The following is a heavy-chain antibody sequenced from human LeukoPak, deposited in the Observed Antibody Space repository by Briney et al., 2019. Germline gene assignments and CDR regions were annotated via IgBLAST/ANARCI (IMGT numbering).Heavy chain of an antibody. D-gene: IGHD1-26*01. CDR1: GFIFSSYA. CDR3: AKDRGGIVGATTQY. Sequence: PGRSLRLSCAASGFIFSSYAMHWVRQAPGKGLEWVAVISYDGGNRYYADSVKGRFTISRDNSKNTLYLQMNSLRAEDTAVYYCAKDRGGIVGATTQYWGQGTLVTVSS. CDR2: ISYDGGNR. J-gene: IGHJ4*02. V-gene: IGHV3-30-3*01.